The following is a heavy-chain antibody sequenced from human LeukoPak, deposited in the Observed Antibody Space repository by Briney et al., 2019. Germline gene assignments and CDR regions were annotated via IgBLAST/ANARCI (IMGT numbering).Heavy chain of an antibody. CDR1: GGTFSSYA. V-gene: IGHV1-69*04. CDR2: IIPILGIA. D-gene: IGHD1-26*01. J-gene: IGHJ4*02. CDR3: ARDQEDGGSTD. Sequence: ASVKVSCKASGGTFSSYAISWVRQAPGPGLEWMGRIIPILGIANYAQKFPGRVTITADKSPSTASMEVSSLRSDDTAVYNCARDQEDGGSTDWGQGTLVTVSS.